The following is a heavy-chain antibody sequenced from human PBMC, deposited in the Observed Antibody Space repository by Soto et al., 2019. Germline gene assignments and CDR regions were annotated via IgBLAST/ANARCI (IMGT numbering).Heavy chain of an antibody. V-gene: IGHV3-30*18. CDR1: GFTFSSYG. D-gene: IGHD6-13*01. Sequence: QVQLVESGGGVVQPGRSLRLSCAASGFTFSSYGMHWVRQAPGKGLEWVAVISYDGSNKYYADSVKGRFTISRDNSKNTLYLQMNSLRAEDTAVYYCAKGTYSSSWLFDYWGQGPLVTVSS. CDR3: AKGTYSSSWLFDY. CDR2: ISYDGSNK. J-gene: IGHJ4*02.